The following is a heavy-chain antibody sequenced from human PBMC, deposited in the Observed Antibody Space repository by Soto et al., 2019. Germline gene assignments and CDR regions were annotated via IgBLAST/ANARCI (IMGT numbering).Heavy chain of an antibody. CDR3: ARSTRTVTTFDY. CDR1: GGSISSGGYS. D-gene: IGHD4-17*01. J-gene: IGHJ4*02. Sequence: SETLSLTCAVSGGSISSGGYSWSWIRQPPGKGLEWIGYIYHSGSTYYNPSLKSRVTISVYRSKNQFSLKLSSVTAADTAVYYCARSTRTVTTFDYWGQGTLVTVSS. V-gene: IGHV4-30-2*01. CDR2: IYHSGST.